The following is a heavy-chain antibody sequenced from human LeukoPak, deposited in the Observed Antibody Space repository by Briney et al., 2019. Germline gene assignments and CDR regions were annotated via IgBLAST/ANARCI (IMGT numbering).Heavy chain of an antibody. D-gene: IGHD3-22*01. CDR2: IYHSGST. CDR3: ARHQDYYDSSGYFAY. Sequence: NPSETLSLTCAVSGGSISSGGYSWSWIRQPPGKGLEWIGYIYHSGSTYYNPSLKSRVTISVDTSKNQFSLKLSSVTAADTAVYYCARHQDYYDSSGYFAYWGQGTLVTVSS. V-gene: IGHV4-30-2*03. J-gene: IGHJ4*02. CDR1: GGSISSGGYS.